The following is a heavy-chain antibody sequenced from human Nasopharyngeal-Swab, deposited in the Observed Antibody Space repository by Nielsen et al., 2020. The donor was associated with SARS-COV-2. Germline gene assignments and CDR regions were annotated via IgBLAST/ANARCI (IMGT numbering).Heavy chain of an antibody. Sequence: WVRQAPGQGLEWMGRINPNSGGTNYAQKFQGRVTMTRDTSISTAYMELSRLRSDDTAVYYCASGGGYCSSTGCSNWFDPWGQGTLVTVSS. D-gene: IGHD2-2*03. J-gene: IGHJ5*02. V-gene: IGHV1-2*06. CDR3: ASGGGYCSSTGCSNWFDP. CDR2: INPNSGGT.